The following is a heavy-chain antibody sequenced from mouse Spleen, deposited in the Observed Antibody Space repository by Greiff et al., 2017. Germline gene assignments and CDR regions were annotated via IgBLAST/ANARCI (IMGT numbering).Heavy chain of an antibody. CDR3: ARHPLDGNHFDY. J-gene: IGHJ2*01. CDR1: GFTFSSYA. D-gene: IGHD2-1*01. Sequence: EVHLVESGGGLVKPEGSLKLSCAASGFTFSSYAMSWVRQTPEKRLEWVATISSGGSYTYYPDSVKGRFTISRDNAKNTLYLQMSSLRSEDTAMYYCARHPLDGNHFDYWGQGTTLTVSS. CDR2: ISSGGSYT. V-gene: IGHV5-9-3*01.